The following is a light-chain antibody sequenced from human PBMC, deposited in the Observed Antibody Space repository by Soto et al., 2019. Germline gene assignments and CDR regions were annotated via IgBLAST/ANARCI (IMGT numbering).Light chain of an antibody. V-gene: IGKV3-15*01. J-gene: IGKJ4*01. CDR1: XXXSND. CDR3: QQNNKWPPVT. Sequence: EVVXTXSPATVXXXPGXXXXXXXXASXXXSNDLAWYQQKPGQAPRLLIYGASTRATGVPARFSGGGSGTEFTLTISSLQSEDFAFYYCQQNNKWPPVTFGGGTKVEIK. CDR2: GAS.